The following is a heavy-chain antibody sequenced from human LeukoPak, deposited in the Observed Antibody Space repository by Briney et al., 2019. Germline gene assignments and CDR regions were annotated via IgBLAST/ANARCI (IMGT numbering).Heavy chain of an antibody. V-gene: IGHV3-48*03. J-gene: IGHJ6*03. CDR3: ARGRGAALPYYYYYYMDV. Sequence: GGSLRLSCAASGFTFSSYEMNWVRQAPGKGLEWVSYISISGGTIYYADSVKGRFTISRDNAKNSLYVQMNSLRAEDTAVYYCARGRGAALPYYYYYYMDVWGKET. CDR2: ISISGGTI. CDR1: GFTFSSYE. D-gene: IGHD2-15*01.